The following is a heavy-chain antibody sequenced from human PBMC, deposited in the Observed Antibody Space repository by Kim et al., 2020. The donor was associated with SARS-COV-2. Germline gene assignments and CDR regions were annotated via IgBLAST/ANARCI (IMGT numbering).Heavy chain of an antibody. V-gene: IGHV1-2*06. D-gene: IGHD6-13*01. CDR3: ARDSSSWPYYYYYGMDV. CDR2: INPNSGGT. CDR1: GYTFTGYY. J-gene: IGHJ6*02. Sequence: ASVKVSCKASGYTFTGYYMHWVRQAPGQGLEWMGRINPNSGGTNYAQKFQGRVTMTRDTSISTAYMELSRLRSDDTAVYYCARDSSSWPYYYYYGMDVWGQGTTVTVSS.